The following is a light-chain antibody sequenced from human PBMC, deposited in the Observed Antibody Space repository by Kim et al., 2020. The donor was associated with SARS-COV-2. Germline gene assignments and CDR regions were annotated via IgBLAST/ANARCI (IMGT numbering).Light chain of an antibody. CDR2: GAS. V-gene: IGKV1-27*01. CDR3: QKYNGAPWT. CDR1: QDISNY. Sequence: SAAVGDRVTITCRASQDISNYLAWYQQKPGKVPNVLIYGASALQSGVPARFSGSGSGTDFTLTISSLQPEDVATYYCQKYNGAPWTFGQGTKLEI. J-gene: IGKJ1*01.